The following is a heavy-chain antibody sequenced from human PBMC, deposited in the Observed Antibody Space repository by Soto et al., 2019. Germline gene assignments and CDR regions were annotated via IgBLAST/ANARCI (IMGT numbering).Heavy chain of an antibody. V-gene: IGHV1-18*01. CDR1: GYTFTSYG. Sequence: ASVKVSCKASGYTFTSYGISWVRQAPGQGLEWMGWISAYNGNTNYAQKLQGRVTMTTDTSTSTAYMELRSLRSDDTAVYYCARDLKAARPHGSPDYWGQGTLVTVS. J-gene: IGHJ4*02. CDR3: ARDLKAARPHGSPDY. CDR2: ISAYNGNT. D-gene: IGHD6-6*01.